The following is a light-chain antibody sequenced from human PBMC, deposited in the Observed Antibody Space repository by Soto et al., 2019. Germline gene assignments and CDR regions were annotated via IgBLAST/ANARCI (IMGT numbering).Light chain of an antibody. J-gene: IGLJ1*01. Sequence: QSVLTQPPSGSGCPGQSVTSCCTGSSNDVGAYNYVSWYQQHPGKAPKLIIYEVTKRPSGVPDRFSGSKSGNTASLTVSGLQADDEAEYFCGSDAGSYNYVFGTVTNVTVL. CDR1: SNDVGAYNY. CDR2: EVT. CDR3: GSDAGSYNYV. V-gene: IGLV2-8*01.